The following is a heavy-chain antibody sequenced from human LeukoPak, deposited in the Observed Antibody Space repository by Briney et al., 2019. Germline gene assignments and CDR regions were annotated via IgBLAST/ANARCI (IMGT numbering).Heavy chain of an antibody. J-gene: IGHJ4*02. CDR3: ARETGSAVGSTDFDY. CDR1: GFTFSSYA. V-gene: IGHV3-30-3*01. Sequence: GGSLRLSCAAPGFTFSSYAMHWVRQAPGKGLEWVAVISYDGSNKYYADSVKGRFTISRDNSKNTLYLQMSSLRAEDTAVYYCARETGSAVGSTDFDYWGQGTLVTVSS. CDR2: ISYDGSNK. D-gene: IGHD4-17*01.